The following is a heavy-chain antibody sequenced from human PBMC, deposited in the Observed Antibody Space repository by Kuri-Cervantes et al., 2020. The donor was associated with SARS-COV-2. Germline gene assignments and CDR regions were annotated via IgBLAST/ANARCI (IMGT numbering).Heavy chain of an antibody. V-gene: IGHV4-59*11. CDR1: GGSISSHY. CDR3: ARDRSNVLLWFGELPYYYMDV. Sequence: SETLSLTCTVSGGSISSHYWSWIRQPPGKGLEWIGYIYYSGSTNYNPSLKSRVTISVDTSKNQFSLKLSSVTAADTAVYYCARDRSNVLLWFGELPYYYMDVWGKGTTVTVSS. D-gene: IGHD3-10*01. J-gene: IGHJ6*03. CDR2: IYYSGST.